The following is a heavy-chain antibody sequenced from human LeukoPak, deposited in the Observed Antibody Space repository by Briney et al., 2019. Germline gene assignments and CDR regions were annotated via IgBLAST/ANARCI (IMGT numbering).Heavy chain of an antibody. CDR3: ARGRKWLQFLFDY. V-gene: IGHV4-39*07. Sequence: SETLSLTCIVSGDSITNISYYWGWIRQPPGKGLEWIGSIYYSGSTYYNPSLKSRVSISVDTSKNQFSLKLSSVAAADTAVYFCARGRKWLQFLFDYWGQGTLVTVSS. CDR2: IYYSGST. J-gene: IGHJ4*02. D-gene: IGHD5-24*01. CDR1: GDSITNISYY.